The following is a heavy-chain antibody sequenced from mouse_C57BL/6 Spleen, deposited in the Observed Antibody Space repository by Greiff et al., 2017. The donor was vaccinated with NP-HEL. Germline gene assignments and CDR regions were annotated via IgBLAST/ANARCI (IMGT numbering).Heavy chain of an antibody. D-gene: IGHD2-3*01. CDR2: IYPRSGNT. J-gene: IGHJ3*01. V-gene: IGHV1-81*01. CDR3: ARGDGYYPFAY. Sequence: VQLQQSGAELARPGASVKLSCKASGYTFTSYGISWVKQRTGQGLEWIGVIYPRSGNTYYNEKFKGKATLTADKSSSTAYMELRSLTSEDSAVYFCARGDGYYPFAYWGQGTLVTVSA. CDR1: GYTFTSYG.